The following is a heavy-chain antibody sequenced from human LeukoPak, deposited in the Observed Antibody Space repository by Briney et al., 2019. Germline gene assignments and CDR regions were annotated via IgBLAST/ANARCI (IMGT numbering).Heavy chain of an antibody. Sequence: GGSLRLSCAASGFTFSSYGMHWVRQAPGKGLEWVAVISYDGSNKYYADSVKGRFTISRDNSKNTLYLQMNSLRAEDTAVYYCAKATVIVPDYWGQGTLVTVSS. CDR3: AKATVIVPDY. CDR2: ISYDGSNK. D-gene: IGHD3-22*01. CDR1: GFTFSSYG. V-gene: IGHV3-30*18. J-gene: IGHJ4*02.